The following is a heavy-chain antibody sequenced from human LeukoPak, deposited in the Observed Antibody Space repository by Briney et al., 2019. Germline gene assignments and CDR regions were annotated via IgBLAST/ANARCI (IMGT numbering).Heavy chain of an antibody. J-gene: IGHJ4*02. CDR2: INPNTGGT. CDR3: ARPLLGITMIAGGY. CDR1: GYTFTGYY. D-gene: IGHD3-22*01. V-gene: IGHV1-2*02. Sequence: GASVKVSCKASGYTFTGYYMHWVRQAPGQGLEWMGWINPNTGGTNYAQKFQGRVTMITDTPISTAYMELSRLRFDDTAVYYCARPLLGITMIAGGYWGQGTLVTVSS.